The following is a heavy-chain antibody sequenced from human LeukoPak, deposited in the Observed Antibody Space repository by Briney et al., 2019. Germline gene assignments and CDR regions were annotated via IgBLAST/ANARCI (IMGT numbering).Heavy chain of an antibody. D-gene: IGHD3-10*01. V-gene: IGHV1-69*01. J-gene: IGHJ4*02. CDR1: GGTFSSYA. Sequence: ASVKVSCKASGGTFSSYAISWVRQAPGQGLEWMGGIIPIFGTANYAQKFQGRVTITADESTSTAYMELSSLRSEDTAVYYCARVRDYYGSGSYLYWGQGTLVTVSS. CDR3: ARVRDYYGSGSYLY. CDR2: IIPIFGTA.